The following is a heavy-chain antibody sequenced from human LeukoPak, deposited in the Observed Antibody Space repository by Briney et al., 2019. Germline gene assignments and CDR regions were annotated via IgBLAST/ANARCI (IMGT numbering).Heavy chain of an antibody. D-gene: IGHD6-13*01. CDR1: GGSISSYY. Sequence: PSETLSLTCTVSGGSISSYYWGWIRQPPGKGLEWIGYIYYSGSTNYNPSLKSRVTISVDTSKNQFSLKLSSVIAADTAVYYCARGYSSNWYGNHFDYWGQGTLVTVSS. V-gene: IGHV4-59*01. J-gene: IGHJ4*02. CDR3: ARGYSSNWYGNHFDY. CDR2: IYYSGST.